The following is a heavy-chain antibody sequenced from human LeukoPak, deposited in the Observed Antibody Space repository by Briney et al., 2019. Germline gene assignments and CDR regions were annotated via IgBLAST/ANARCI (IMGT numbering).Heavy chain of an antibody. CDR2: ISWDGGRT. CDR1: GFTFDDYA. D-gene: IGHD4-11*01. CDR3: ARDWYNNSDAFDI. Sequence: GGSLRLSCAASGFTFDDYAMHWVRQAPGKGLEWVSLISWDGGRTYYADSVKGRFTISRDNSKNSLYLQMNSLRAEDTAVYYCARDWYNNSDAFDIWGQGTMVTVSS. V-gene: IGHV3-43D*03. J-gene: IGHJ3*02.